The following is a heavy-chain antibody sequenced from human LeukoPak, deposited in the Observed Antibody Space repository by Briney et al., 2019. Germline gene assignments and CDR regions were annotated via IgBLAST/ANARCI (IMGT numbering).Heavy chain of an antibody. D-gene: IGHD2-2*01. CDR2: ISGSGGST. V-gene: IGHV3-23*01. Sequence: GGSLRLPCAASGFTFSSYAMSWVRQAPGKGLEWVSAISGSGGSTYYADSVKGRFTISRDNSKNTLYLQMNSLRAEDTAVYYCAKGYIVVVPAASLTYNWFDPWGQGTLVTVSS. CDR1: GFTFSSYA. CDR3: AKGYIVVVPAASLTYNWFDP. J-gene: IGHJ5*02.